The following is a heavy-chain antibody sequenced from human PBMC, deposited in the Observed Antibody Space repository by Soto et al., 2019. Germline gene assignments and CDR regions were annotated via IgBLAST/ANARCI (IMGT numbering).Heavy chain of an antibody. D-gene: IGHD6-19*01. J-gene: IGHJ6*02. CDR3: ARVRGAVAGTETDQSYYGMDV. CDR1: GFTFSSYS. V-gene: IGHV3-21*01. CDR2: ISSSSSYI. Sequence: GGSLRLSCAASGFTFSSYSMNWVRQAPGKGLEWVSSISSSSSYIYYADSVKGRFTISRDNAKNSLYLQMNSLRAEDTAVYYCARVRGAVAGTETDQSYYGMDVWGQGTTVTVSS.